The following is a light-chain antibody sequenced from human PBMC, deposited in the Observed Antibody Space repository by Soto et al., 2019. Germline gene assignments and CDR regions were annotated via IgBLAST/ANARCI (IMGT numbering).Light chain of an antibody. V-gene: IGKV3-11*01. Sequence: EIVLTQSPATLSLSPGERATLSCRASQSIINYLGWYQQKPGQAPRLLIYDAYNRATGIPARFSGSGSGTDFTLTISSLEPEDFAIYYCQQRSDWPITFGQGKRLEIK. J-gene: IGKJ5*01. CDR3: QQRSDWPIT. CDR1: QSIINY. CDR2: DAY.